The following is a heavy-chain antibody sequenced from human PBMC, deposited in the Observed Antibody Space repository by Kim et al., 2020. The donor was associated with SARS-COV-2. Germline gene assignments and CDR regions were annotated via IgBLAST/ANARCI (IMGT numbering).Heavy chain of an antibody. J-gene: IGHJ4*02. Sequence: KYAENVKGRFTVPRDNAENSVSLQMSSLRAEDTAIYYCARRGIGWYSHIDYWGQGTLVTVSS. CDR3: ARRGIGWYSHIDY. D-gene: IGHD2-15*01. V-gene: IGHV3-11*03.